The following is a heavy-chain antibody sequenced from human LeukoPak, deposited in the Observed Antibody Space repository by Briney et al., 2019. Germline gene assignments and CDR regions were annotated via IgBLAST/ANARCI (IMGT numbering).Heavy chain of an antibody. CDR1: GFAFSECP. CDR3: AKATGGTISGWYYYFDY. J-gene: IGHJ4*02. D-gene: IGHD6-19*01. Sequence: GWSLRLYCASSGFAFSECPMHWVRQAPAKWLKWVAVMSFDGNDKYYAYSVKVRFTFSRDNAKNSLYLQMNSLRAEDTAFYYCAKATGGTISGWYYYFDYWGQGTLVTVS. CDR2: MSFDGNDK. V-gene: IGHV3-30*04.